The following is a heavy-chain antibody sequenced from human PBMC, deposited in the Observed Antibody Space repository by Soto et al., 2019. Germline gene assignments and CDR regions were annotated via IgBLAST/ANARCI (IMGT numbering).Heavy chain of an antibody. J-gene: IGHJ4*02. Sequence: GTLSLTGTVSGVSISNYYWSWIRQPAGKGLEWIGRLSTSGNTNYNPSLKSRVTMSLDTSKNQFSLMLNSVTAADTAVYYCRRDFDYWGQGTLVTVSS. V-gene: IGHV4-4*07. D-gene: IGHD6-6*01. CDR2: LSTSGNT. CDR3: RRDFDY. CDR1: GVSISNYY.